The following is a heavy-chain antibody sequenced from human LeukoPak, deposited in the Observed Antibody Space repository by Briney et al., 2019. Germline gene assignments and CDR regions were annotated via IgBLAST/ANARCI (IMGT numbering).Heavy chain of an antibody. Sequence: SLRLSCAASGFTFSSYGMHWVRQAPGKGLEWVAVIRDDGGNEYYADSVKGRFTISRDNSKNTLYLQMNSLRAEDTAVYYCARDLHFGNGTFDYWGQGNLVTVSS. D-gene: IGHD3-3*02. V-gene: IGHV3-33*01. CDR3: ARDLHFGNGTFDY. J-gene: IGHJ4*02. CDR2: IRDDGGNE. CDR1: GFTFSSYG.